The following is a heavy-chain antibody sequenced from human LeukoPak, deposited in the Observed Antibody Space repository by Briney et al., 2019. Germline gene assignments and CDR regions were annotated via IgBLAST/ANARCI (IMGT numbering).Heavy chain of an antibody. CDR2: IYYSGST. Sequence: PSETLSLTCSVSGGSISSYYWSWIRQPPGKGLEWIGYIYYSGSTKYNPSLKSRVTTSVDTSKNQFSLKLSSVTAADTAVYYCARTPPGGLRAEFFQHWGQGTLVTVSS. CDR1: GGSISSYY. V-gene: IGHV4-59*12. J-gene: IGHJ1*01. CDR3: ARTPPGGLRAEFFQH. D-gene: IGHD3-10*01.